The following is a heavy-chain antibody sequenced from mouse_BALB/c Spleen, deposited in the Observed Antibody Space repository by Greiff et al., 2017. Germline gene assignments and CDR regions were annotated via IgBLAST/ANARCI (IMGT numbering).Heavy chain of an antibody. Sequence: EVQVVESGGGLVQPGGSLRLSCATSGFTFSDFYMEWVRQPPGKRLEWIAASRNKANDYTTEYSASVKGRFIVSRDTSQSILYLQMNALRAEDTAIYYCARDAGMITDWYFDVWGAGTTVTVSS. V-gene: IGHV7-1*02. CDR2: SRNKANDYTT. D-gene: IGHD2-4*01. J-gene: IGHJ1*01. CDR1: GFTFSDFY. CDR3: ARDAGMITDWYFDV.